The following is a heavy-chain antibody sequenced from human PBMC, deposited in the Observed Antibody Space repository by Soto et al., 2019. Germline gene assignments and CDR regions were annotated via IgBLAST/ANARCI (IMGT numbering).Heavy chain of an antibody. D-gene: IGHD2-2*01. V-gene: IGHV1-69*02. CDR1: GGTFSSYT. J-gene: IGHJ5*02. Sequence: QVQLVQSGAEVKKPGSSVKVSCKASGGTFSSYTISWVRQAPGQGLEWMGRIIPILGIANYAQKFQGRVTITADKSTSTAYMELSSLRSEVTALYYCASGYCSSTSCFPWGQGTLVTVSS. CDR3: ASGYCSSTSCFP. CDR2: IIPILGIA.